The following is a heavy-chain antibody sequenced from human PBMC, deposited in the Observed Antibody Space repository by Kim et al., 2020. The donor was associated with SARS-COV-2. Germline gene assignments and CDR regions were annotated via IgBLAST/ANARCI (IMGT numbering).Heavy chain of an antibody. V-gene: IGHV4-34*01. CDR3: ARSYCGADCYSGGEDY. CDR1: GGSFSGYH. D-gene: IGHD2-21*02. CDR2: INHSGSP. Sequence: SETLSLTCAVDGGSFSGYHWSWIRQAPGKGLEWVGEINHSGSPNSNPALKSRVTISVDTSKNQFSLKLSSVTAADTAVYYCARSYCGADCYSGGEDYWG. J-gene: IGHJ4*01.